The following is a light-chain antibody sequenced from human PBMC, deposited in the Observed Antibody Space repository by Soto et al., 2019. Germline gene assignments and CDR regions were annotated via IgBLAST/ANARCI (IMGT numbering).Light chain of an antibody. CDR2: GAS. V-gene: IGKV3-15*01. CDR3: QQYNNWPWT. J-gene: IGKJ1*01. Sequence: EIVMTQSPATLSVSPGERATLSCRASQSVSSNLAWYQQKPGQAPRLLIYGASTRATGIPARFSGSGSGTEYTLTICSLQSEDFAVYYSQQYNNWPWTFGQGTKVEIQ. CDR1: QSVSSN.